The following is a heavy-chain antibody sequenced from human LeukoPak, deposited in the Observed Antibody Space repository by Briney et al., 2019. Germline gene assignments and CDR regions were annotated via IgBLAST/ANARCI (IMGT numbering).Heavy chain of an antibody. D-gene: IGHD2-15*01. CDR3: ARVLVVVVGINWFDP. J-gene: IGHJ5*02. V-gene: IGHV1-2*02. CDR2: INPNSGGT. CDR1: GYTFTGYY. Sequence: ASVKVSCKASGYTFTGYYMHWVRQAPGQGLEWMGWINPNSGGTNYAQKFQGRVTMTRGTSISTAYMELSRLRSDDTAVYYCARVLVVVVGINWFDPWGQGTLVTVSS.